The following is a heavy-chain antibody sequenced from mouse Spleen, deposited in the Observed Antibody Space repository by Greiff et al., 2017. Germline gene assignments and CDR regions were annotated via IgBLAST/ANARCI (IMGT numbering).Heavy chain of an antibody. Sequence: EVQLVESGADLVKPGGSLKLSCAASGFSFTDYGMHWVRQAPEKGLEWVAYISSGSSPIYFADTVKGRSTISIDNATNTLFLQMNSLRSEDTAVYYCARTATRCYFDYWGQGTTRTVSS. CDR3: ARTATRCYFDY. CDR1: GFSFTDYG. V-gene: IGHV5-17*01. J-gene: IGHJ2*01. CDR2: ISSGSSPI.